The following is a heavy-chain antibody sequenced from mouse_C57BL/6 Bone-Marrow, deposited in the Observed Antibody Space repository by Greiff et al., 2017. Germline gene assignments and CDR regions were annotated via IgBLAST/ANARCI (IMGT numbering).Heavy chain of an antibody. V-gene: IGHV5-6*01. CDR3: AREGGY. CDR2: ISSGGSYT. J-gene: IGHJ2*01. CDR1: GFTFSSYG. Sequence: DVQLQESGGDLVKPGGSLKLSCAASGFTFSSYGMSWVRQTPDKRLEWVATISSGGSYTYYPDSVKGRFTISRDNAKNTLYLQMSSLKSEDTAMYYCAREGGYWGQGTTLTVSS.